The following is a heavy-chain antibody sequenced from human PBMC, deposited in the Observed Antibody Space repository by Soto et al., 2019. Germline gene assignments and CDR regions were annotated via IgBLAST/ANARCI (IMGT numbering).Heavy chain of an antibody. CDR2: IIPIFGTA. CDR3: ARVGLGDSSGYYDY. Sequence: QVQLVQSGAEVKKPGSSVKVSCKASGGTFSSYAISWVRQAPGQGLEWMGGIIPIFGTANYAQKFQGRVTXXAXEXXSTAYMELSSLRSEDTAVYYCARVGLGDSSGYYDYWGQGTLVTVSS. V-gene: IGHV1-69*12. CDR1: GGTFSSYA. D-gene: IGHD3-22*01. J-gene: IGHJ4*02.